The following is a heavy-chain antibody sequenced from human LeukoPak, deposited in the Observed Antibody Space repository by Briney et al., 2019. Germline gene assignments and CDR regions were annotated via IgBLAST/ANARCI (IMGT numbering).Heavy chain of an antibody. J-gene: IGHJ3*02. CDR3: ARDGKDYYDSSGRRNAFDI. CDR1: GFTFSLYW. CDR2: IYSGGST. Sequence: GGSLRLSCAASGFTFSLYWMNWVRRAPGKGLEWVSVIYSGGSTYYADSVKGRFTISRDNSKNTLYLQMNSLRAEDTAVYYCARDGKDYYDSSGRRNAFDIWGQGTMVTVSS. V-gene: IGHV3-53*01. D-gene: IGHD3-22*01.